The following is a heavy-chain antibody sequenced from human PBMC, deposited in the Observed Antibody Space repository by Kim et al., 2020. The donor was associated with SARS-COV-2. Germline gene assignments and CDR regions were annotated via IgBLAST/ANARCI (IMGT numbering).Heavy chain of an antibody. V-gene: IGHV4-31*11. CDR3: ARATDFGSGAGYF. CDR2: TFYTGGT. CDR1: GDSITSGAYF. Sequence: SETLSLTCAVSGDSITSGAYFWTWLRQHPGKGLEWIGYTFYTGGTYYNPSLESRVYISVDTSKNQFSLTLTAVTAADTALYYFARATDFGSGAGYF. D-gene: IGHD3-10*01. J-gene: IGHJ1*01.